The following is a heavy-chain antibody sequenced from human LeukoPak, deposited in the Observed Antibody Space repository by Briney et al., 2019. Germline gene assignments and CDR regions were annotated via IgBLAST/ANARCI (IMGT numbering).Heavy chain of an antibody. J-gene: IGHJ4*02. CDR2: IYSGGST. CDR1: GFTVSSNY. V-gene: IGHV3-53*01. D-gene: IGHD2-8*01. Sequence: GGSLRLSCAASGFTVSSNYMSWVRQAPGKGLEWVSVIYSGGSTYYADSVKGRFTISRDNSKNTLYLQMNSLRAEDTAVYYCASGDQYCTNGVCYTGVDYWGQGTLVTVSS. CDR3: ASGDQYCTNGVCYTGVDY.